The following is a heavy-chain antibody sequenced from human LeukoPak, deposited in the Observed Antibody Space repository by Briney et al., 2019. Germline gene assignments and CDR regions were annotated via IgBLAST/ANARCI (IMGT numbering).Heavy chain of an antibody. D-gene: IGHD1-26*01. CDR1: GFTFNRYA. CDR2: ICGSGGST. J-gene: IGHJ5*02. Sequence: GGSPRLPCSAPGFTFNRYALGWVRQAPGEGLEWGSAICGSGGSTYYADSVKGRFTISRDNPKNTLYLQMNSLRAEDTAVYYCASSIGRWELLGYNWFDPWGQGTLVTVSS. V-gene: IGHV3-23*01. CDR3: ASSIGRWELLGYNWFDP.